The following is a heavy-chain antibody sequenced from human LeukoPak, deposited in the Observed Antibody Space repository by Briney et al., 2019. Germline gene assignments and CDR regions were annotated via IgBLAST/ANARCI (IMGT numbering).Heavy chain of an antibody. V-gene: IGHV3-74*01. CDR1: GFTFSDYW. D-gene: IGHD3-10*01. Sequence: VGSLRLSCAASGFTFSDYWIYWVRQAPGKGLVWVSRINTDGSITNYADSVKGRFSISRDNAKNTLYLQMSSLRAEDTAVYYCARDRGPRTGFMVREAYDYWGQGTLVTVSS. CDR2: INTDGSIT. CDR3: ARDRGPRTGFMVREAYDY. J-gene: IGHJ4*02.